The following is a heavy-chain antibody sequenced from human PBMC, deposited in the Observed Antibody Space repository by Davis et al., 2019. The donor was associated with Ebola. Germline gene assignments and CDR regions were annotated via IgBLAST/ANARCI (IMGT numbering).Heavy chain of an antibody. Sequence: GGSLRLSCAASGFTFSGSAMHWVRQASGKGLEWVGRIRSKANSYATAYAASVKGRFTISRDDSKNTAYLQMNSLKTEDTAVYYCTTDSYSSSWYTGTLYYYYYGMDVWGQGTTVTVSS. V-gene: IGHV3-73*01. CDR3: TTDSYSSSWYTGTLYYYYYGMDV. CDR2: IRSKANSYAT. CDR1: GFTFSGSA. D-gene: IGHD6-13*01. J-gene: IGHJ6*02.